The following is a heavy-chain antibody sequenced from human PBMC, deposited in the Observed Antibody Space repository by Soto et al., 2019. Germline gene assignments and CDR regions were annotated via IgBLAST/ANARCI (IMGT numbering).Heavy chain of an antibody. Sequence: RGSLRLSCAASGFTFSSYSMNWVRQAPGKGLEWVSYIISSSSTIYYADSVKGRFTISRDNAKNSLYLQMNSLRAEDTAVYYCARGAYYYDSSGLSYWGQGTLVTVS. D-gene: IGHD3-22*01. CDR1: GFTFSSYS. CDR3: ARGAYYYDSSGLSY. CDR2: IISSSSTI. V-gene: IGHV3-48*01. J-gene: IGHJ4*02.